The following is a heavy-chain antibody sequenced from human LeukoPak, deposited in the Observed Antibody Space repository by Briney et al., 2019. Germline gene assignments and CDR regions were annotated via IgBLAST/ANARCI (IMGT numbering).Heavy chain of an antibody. D-gene: IGHD6-13*01. Sequence: PGGSLRLSCAASGFSFSSYSMNWVRQAPGKGLEWVSSISGSSTYIYYADSVNGRFTISRDNAKNSLYLQMNSLRAEDTAVYYCARAYSSSWYYFDYWGQGTLVTVSS. CDR2: ISGSSTYI. J-gene: IGHJ4*02. CDR1: GFSFSSYS. V-gene: IGHV3-21*04. CDR3: ARAYSSSWYYFDY.